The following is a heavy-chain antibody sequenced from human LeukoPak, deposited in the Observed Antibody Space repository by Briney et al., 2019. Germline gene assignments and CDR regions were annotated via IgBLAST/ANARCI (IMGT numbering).Heavy chain of an antibody. CDR2: IYYSRST. CDR3: ARDLTDWSGYFDWFDP. J-gene: IGHJ5*02. Sequence: SETLSLTCTVSGGSISSGDYYWSWIRQPPGKGLEWIGYIYYSRSTYYNPSLKSRVTISVDTSKNQFSLKLSSVTAADTAVYYCARDLTDWSGYFDWFDPWGQGTLVTVSS. D-gene: IGHD3-3*01. V-gene: IGHV4-30-4*01. CDR1: GGSISSGDYY.